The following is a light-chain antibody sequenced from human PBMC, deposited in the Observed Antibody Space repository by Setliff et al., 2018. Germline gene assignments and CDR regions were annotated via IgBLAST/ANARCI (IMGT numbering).Light chain of an antibody. CDR1: NSDIGTYNY. CDR3: CSYSGGYNVI. CDR2: DVN. V-gene: IGLV2-11*01. J-gene: IGLJ2*01. Sequence: QPVLAQPPSVSGSPGQSVTISCSGSNSDIGTYNYVSWYQHHPGKAPKVIIYDVNKRPSGVPDRFSGSKSGSTASLTISGLQADDEADYHCCSYSGGYNVIFGGGTKVTVL.